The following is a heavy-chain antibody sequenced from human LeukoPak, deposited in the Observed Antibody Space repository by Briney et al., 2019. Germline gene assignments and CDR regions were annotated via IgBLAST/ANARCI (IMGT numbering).Heavy chain of an antibody. CDR3: ARVMSDYVWGNYPYDFALDS. V-gene: IGHV3-7*01. CDR2: IKQDGNEK. Sequence: GGSLRLSCAASGFTFSSYAMSWVRQAPGKGLEWVANIKQDGNEKYYADSVKGRFTISRDNAKDSLYLQMNSLRAEDTAVYYCARVMSDYVWGNYPYDFALDSWGQGTLVTVSS. J-gene: IGHJ4*02. CDR1: GFTFSSYA. D-gene: IGHD3-16*01.